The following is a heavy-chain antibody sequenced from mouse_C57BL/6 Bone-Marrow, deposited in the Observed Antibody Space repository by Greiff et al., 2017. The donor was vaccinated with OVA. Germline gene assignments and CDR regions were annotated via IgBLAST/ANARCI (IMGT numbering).Heavy chain of an antibody. V-gene: IGHV5-17*01. Sequence: EVQLQQSGGGLVKPGGSLKLSCAASGFTFSDYGMHWVRQAPEKGLEWVAYISSGSSTIYYADTVKGRFTISRDNAKNTLFLQMTSLRSEDTAMYYCAREGWLLGFAYWGQGTLVTVSA. D-gene: IGHD2-3*01. J-gene: IGHJ3*01. CDR2: ISSGSSTI. CDR3: AREGWLLGFAY. CDR1: GFTFSDYG.